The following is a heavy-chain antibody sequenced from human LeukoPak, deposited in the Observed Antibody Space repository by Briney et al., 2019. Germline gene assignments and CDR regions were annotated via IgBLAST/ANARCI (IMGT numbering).Heavy chain of an antibody. CDR2: ISTSGSTI. Sequence: GGSLRLSCAASGFTSSDYYMSWIRQAPGKGLEWVSYISTSGSTIYYADSVKGRFTISRDNAKNSLYLQMNSLRAEDTAVYYCARAIETTWIQLWQSVGYWGQGTLVTVSS. J-gene: IGHJ4*02. CDR3: ARAIETTWIQLWQSVGY. V-gene: IGHV3-11*04. D-gene: IGHD5-18*01. CDR1: GFTSSDYY.